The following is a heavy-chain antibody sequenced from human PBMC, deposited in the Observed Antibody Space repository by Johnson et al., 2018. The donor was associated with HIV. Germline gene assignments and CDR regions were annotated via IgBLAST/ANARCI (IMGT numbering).Heavy chain of an antibody. V-gene: IGHV3-30*04. CDR1: GFTFSSYA. CDR2: ISYDGSNK. D-gene: IGHD6-13*01. CDR3: AKDPIKRQLVRDDAFDI. Sequence: VQLVESGGGVVPPGRSLRLSCAASGFTFSSYALHWVRQAPGKGLEWVTLISYDGSNKYYADSVKGRFTISRDNSKNTLYLQMNSLRAEDTAVYYGAKDPIKRQLVRDDAFDIWGQGTMVTVSS. J-gene: IGHJ3*02.